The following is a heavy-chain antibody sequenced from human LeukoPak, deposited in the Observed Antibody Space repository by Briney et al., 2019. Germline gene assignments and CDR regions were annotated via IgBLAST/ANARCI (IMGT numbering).Heavy chain of an antibody. CDR1: GFTFSSHP. CDR3: VKEANGFDM. J-gene: IGHJ3*02. D-gene: IGHD2-8*01. CDR2: IANDGRFT. Sequence: GGSLRLSCAASGFTFSSHPMNWVRQAPGKGLEWVAVIANDGRFTHYADSVKGRFTISRDNSKSTLEMQMNSLRAEDTALYYCVKEANGFDMWGLGTMVAVSS. V-gene: IGHV3-30*04.